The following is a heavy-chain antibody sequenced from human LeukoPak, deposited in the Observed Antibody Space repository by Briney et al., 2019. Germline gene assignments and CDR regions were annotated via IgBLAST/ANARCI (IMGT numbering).Heavy chain of an antibody. V-gene: IGHV4-38-2*02. J-gene: IGHJ3*02. D-gene: IGHD1-26*01. Sequence: SETLSLTCTVSGYSISSGYYWGWIRQPPGKGLEWIGSIYHSGSTYYNPSLKSRVTISVDTSKNQLSLKLSSVTAADTAFYYCARYIVSYPHDAFDIWGQGTMVTVSS. CDR1: GYSISSGYY. CDR3: ARYIVSYPHDAFDI. CDR2: IYHSGST.